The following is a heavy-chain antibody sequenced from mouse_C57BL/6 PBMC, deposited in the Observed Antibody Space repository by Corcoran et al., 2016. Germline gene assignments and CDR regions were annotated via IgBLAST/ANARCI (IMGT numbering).Heavy chain of an antibody. J-gene: IGHJ2*01. CDR3: AREEVLYGSSIFDY. Sequence: EVQLQQSGPELVKPGASVKISCKASGYTFTDYYMNWVKQSHGKSLEWIGDINPNNGGTSYNQKFKGKATLTVDKSSSTAYMELRSLTSEDSAVYYCAREEVLYGSSIFDYWGQGTTLTVSS. CDR2: INPNNGGT. D-gene: IGHD1-1*01. CDR1: GYTFTDYY. V-gene: IGHV1-26*01.